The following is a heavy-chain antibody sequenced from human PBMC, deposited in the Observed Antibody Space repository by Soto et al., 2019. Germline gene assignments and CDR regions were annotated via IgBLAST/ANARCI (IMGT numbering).Heavy chain of an antibody. Sequence: SETLSLTCAVSGGSISCGVFSWIWIRQPPGKVLEWVGYILHTGCTQYNPSLKSRVSMSVDKSKNQFSLHLTSVTAADTAVYYCARLQFGEGFDYWGQGALVTVSS. CDR2: ILHTGCT. D-gene: IGHD3-10*01. CDR3: ARLQFGEGFDY. V-gene: IGHV4-30-2*01. J-gene: IGHJ4*02. CDR1: GGSISCGVFS.